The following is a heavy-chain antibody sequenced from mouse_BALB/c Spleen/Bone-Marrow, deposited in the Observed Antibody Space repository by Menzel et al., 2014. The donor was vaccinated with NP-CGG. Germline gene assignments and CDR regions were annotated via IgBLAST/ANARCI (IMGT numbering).Heavy chain of an antibody. D-gene: IGHD4-1*01. CDR1: DYTFTSYW. V-gene: IGHV1-7*01. CDR2: INPSTGYT. Sequence: VKLVESGAELAKPGASVKMSCKASDYTFTSYWMHWVKQRPGQGLEWIGYINPSTGYTAYNQKFKDKATLTADKSSSTAYMQLSSLTSEDSAVYYCARSGFDYWGQGTTFTVSS. J-gene: IGHJ2*01. CDR3: ARSGFDY.